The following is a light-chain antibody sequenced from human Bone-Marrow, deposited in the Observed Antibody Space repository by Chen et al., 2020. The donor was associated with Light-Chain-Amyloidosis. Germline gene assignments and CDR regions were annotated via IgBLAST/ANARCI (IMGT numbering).Light chain of an antibody. CDR2: EVT. V-gene: IGLV2-14*01. CDR1: SSDVGGDNH. Sequence: QSALTQPASVSGSPGQSISISCTGTSSDVGGDNHVSWYQQHPDKAPQLMIYEVTNRPSWVPDRFSGSKSDNTASLTISGLQTEDEADDFCSAYTITNTLVFGSGTRVTVL. CDR3: SAYTITNTLV. J-gene: IGLJ1*01.